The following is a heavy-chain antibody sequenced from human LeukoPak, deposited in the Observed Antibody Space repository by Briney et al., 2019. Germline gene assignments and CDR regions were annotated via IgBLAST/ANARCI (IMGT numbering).Heavy chain of an antibody. CDR1: GGSISSYY. CDR2: IYYSGST. J-gene: IGHJ6*02. CDR3: ARDSNPRDYYYGMDV. V-gene: IGHV4-59*01. Sequence: SETLSLTCTVSGGSISSYYWSWLRQPPGKGLEWIGYIYYSGSTNYNPSLKSRVTISVDTSKNQFSLKLSSVTAADTAVYYCARDSNPRDYYYGMDVWGQGTTVTVSS. D-gene: IGHD1-14*01.